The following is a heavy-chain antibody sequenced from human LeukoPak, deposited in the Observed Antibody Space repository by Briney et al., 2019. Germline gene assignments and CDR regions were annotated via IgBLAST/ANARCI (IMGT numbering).Heavy chain of an antibody. CDR3: AKDNGYNSYYMDV. CDR1: GFTFDDYA. CDR2: ISWDGGST. D-gene: IGHD5-24*01. Sequence: GGSLRLSCAASGFTFDDYAMHWVRQAPGKGLEWVSLISWDGGSTYYADSVKGRFTISRDNSKNSPYLQMNSLRAEDTALYYCAKDNGYNSYYMDVWGKGTTVTVSS. J-gene: IGHJ6*03. V-gene: IGHV3-43D*03.